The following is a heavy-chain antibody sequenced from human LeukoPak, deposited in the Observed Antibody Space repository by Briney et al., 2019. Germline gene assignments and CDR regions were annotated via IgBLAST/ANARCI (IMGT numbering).Heavy chain of an antibody. CDR1: GGSISSTSYY. CDR2: IYYSGST. Sequence: PSETLSLTCTVSGGSISSTSYYWGWIRQPPGKGLEWIGSIYYSGSTYHNPSLKSRVTISVDTSKNQFSLKLSSVTAADTAVYYCARSPRITIFGVVIIHDAFDIWGQGTMVTVSS. J-gene: IGHJ3*02. D-gene: IGHD3-3*01. CDR3: ARSPRITIFGVVIIHDAFDI. V-gene: IGHV4-39*07.